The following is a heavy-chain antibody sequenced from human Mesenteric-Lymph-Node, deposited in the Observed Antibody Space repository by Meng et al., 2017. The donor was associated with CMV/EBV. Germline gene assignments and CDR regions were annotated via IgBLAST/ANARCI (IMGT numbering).Heavy chain of an antibody. CDR3: ARRVAYYYDSSGSSYNWFDP. Sequence: ESLKISCTVSGGSITTNNYYWAWIRQPPGKGLEWIGSVSYSGTTYYNPSLRSRVTVSVDTSKNQFSLNLNLVTAADTAVYYCARRVAYYYDSSGSSYNWFDPWGQGTQVTVSS. V-gene: IGHV4-39*01. CDR2: VSYSGTT. J-gene: IGHJ5*02. CDR1: GGSITTNNYY. D-gene: IGHD3-22*01.